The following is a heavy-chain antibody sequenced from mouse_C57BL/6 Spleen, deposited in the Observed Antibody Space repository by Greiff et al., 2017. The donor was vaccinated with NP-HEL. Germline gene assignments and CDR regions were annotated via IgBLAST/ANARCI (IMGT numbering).Heavy chain of an antibody. CDR1: GYTFTSYW. Sequence: QVQLQQPGAELVKPGASVKMSCKASGYTFTSYWITWVKQRPGQGLEWIGDIYPGSGSTNYNEKFKSKATLTVDTSSSTAYMQLSSLTSEDSAVYDCARETAQAYYFDYWGQGTTLTVSS. CDR3: ARETAQAYYFDY. CDR2: IYPGSGST. D-gene: IGHD3-2*02. J-gene: IGHJ2*01. V-gene: IGHV1-55*01.